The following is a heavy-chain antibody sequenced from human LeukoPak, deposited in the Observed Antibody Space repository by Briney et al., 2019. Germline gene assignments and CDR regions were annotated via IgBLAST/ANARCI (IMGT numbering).Heavy chain of an antibody. Sequence: SETLSLTCAVSGGSISSSNWWSWVRQPPGKGLEWTGEIYHSGSTNYNPSLKSRVTISVDKSKNQFSLKLSSVTAADTAVYYCARDLGCSGGSCYEGDYWGQGTLVTVSS. CDR1: GGSISSSNW. CDR3: ARDLGCSGGSCYEGDY. CDR2: IYHSGST. J-gene: IGHJ4*02. V-gene: IGHV4-4*02. D-gene: IGHD2-15*01.